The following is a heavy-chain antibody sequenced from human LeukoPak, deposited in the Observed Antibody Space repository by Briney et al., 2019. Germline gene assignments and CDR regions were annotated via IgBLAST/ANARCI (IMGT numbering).Heavy chain of an antibody. CDR3: AKLPEATDIYGAFDI. Sequence: GGPLRLSCAASGFTFSSYAMSWVRQAPGKGLEWVSAISGSGGSTYYADSVKGRFTISRDNSKNTLYLQMNSLRAEDTAVYYCAKLPEATDIYGAFDIWGQGTMVTVSS. V-gene: IGHV3-23*01. CDR2: ISGSGGST. CDR1: GFTFSSYA. J-gene: IGHJ3*02. D-gene: IGHD3-9*01.